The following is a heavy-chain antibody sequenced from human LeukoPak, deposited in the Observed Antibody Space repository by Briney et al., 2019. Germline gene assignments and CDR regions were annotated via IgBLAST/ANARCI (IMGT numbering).Heavy chain of an antibody. V-gene: IGHV3-21*01. D-gene: IGHD5-12*01. J-gene: IGHJ4*02. Sequence: GGSLRLSCAASGFTFSSYSMNWVRQAPGKGLEWVSSISSSSSYIYYADSVKGRFTISRDNAKNSLYLQMNSLRAEDTAVYYCARGRDLATIYDHWGQGTLVTVSS. CDR3: ARGRDLATIYDH. CDR2: ISSSSSYI. CDR1: GFTFSSYS.